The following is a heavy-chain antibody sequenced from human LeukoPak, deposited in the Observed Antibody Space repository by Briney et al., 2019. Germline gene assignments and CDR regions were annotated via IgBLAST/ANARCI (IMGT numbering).Heavy chain of an antibody. D-gene: IGHD6-6*01. CDR3: AKGGSDSRSFPYYFDY. CDR1: GFTFSSYA. V-gene: IGHV3-23*01. J-gene: IGHJ4*02. CDR2: ISGSGGST. Sequence: GRSLRLSCAASGFTFSSYAMSWVRQAPGKGLEWVSAISGSGGSTYFADSVKGRFTISRDNSKNTLYLQMNSLRAEDTAVYYCAKGGSDSRSFPYYFDYWGQGTLVTVSS.